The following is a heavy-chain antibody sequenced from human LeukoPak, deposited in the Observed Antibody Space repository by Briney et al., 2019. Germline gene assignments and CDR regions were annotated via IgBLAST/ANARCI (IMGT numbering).Heavy chain of an antibody. D-gene: IGHD5-18*01. V-gene: IGHV1-2*02. J-gene: IGHJ4*02. CDR3: AKDGGRGFNYGLYYFDH. Sequence: GASVKVSCKTSGYTFTGYYTHWVRRAPGQGLEWMGWINPNSGDTNYAQKFQGRVTMTRDTSISTAYMELSRLRSDDTAIYYCAKDGGRGFNYGLYYFDHWGQGTLVTVSS. CDR2: INPNSGDT. CDR1: GYTFTGYY.